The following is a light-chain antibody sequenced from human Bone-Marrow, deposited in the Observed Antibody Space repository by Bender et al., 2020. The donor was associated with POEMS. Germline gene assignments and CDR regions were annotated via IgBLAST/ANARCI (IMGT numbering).Light chain of an antibody. V-gene: IGLV2-14*03. CDR2: GVT. Sequence: QSALTQPASVSGSPGQSITLSCTGTTSDVGRYDYVSWYQQHPGKAPKLIFFGVTYRPSGVSDRFSGSKSGSTASLTISGLQAEDDAVYYCASYTTGYTLVLFGGGTKLTVL. CDR1: TSDVGRYDY. CDR3: ASYTTGYTLVL. J-gene: IGLJ2*01.